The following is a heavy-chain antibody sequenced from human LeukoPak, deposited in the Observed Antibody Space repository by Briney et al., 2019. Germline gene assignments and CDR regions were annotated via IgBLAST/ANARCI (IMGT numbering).Heavy chain of an antibody. J-gene: IGHJ3*02. D-gene: IGHD3-22*01. CDR3: ARGLVVRTQSDAFDI. CDR2: ISYDGSNK. V-gene: IGHV3-30-3*01. CDR1: GFTFSSYA. Sequence: GGSLRLSCAASGFTFSSYAMHWVRQAPGKGLEWVAVISYDGSNKYYADSVKGRFTISRDNSKNTLYLQMNSLRAEDTAVYYCARGLVVRTQSDAFDIWGQGTMVTVSS.